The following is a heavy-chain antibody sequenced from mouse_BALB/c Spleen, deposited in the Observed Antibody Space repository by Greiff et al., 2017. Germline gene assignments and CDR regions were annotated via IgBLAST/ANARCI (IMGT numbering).Heavy chain of an antibody. CDR2: IYPGDGDT. CDR3: AREGMITYCDY. J-gene: IGHJ2*01. D-gene: IGHD2-4*01. V-gene: IGHV1-87*01. CDR1: GYTFTSYW. Sequence: VQLQQSGAELARPGASVKLSCKASGYTFTSYWMQWVKQRPGQGLEWIGAIYPGDGDTRYTQKFKGKATLTADKSSSTAYMQLSSLASEDSAVYYCAREGMITYCDYWGQGTTLTVSS.